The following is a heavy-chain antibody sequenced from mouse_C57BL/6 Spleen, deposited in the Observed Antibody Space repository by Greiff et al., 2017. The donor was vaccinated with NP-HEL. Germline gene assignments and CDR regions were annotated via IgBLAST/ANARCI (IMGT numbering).Heavy chain of an antibody. V-gene: IGHV1-61*01. D-gene: IGHD1-1*01. CDR1: GYTFTSYW. CDR2: IYPSDSET. Sequence: QVQLQQPGAELVRPGSSVKLSCKASGYTFTSYWMDWVKQRPGQGLEWIGNIYPSDSETHYNQKFKDKATLTVDKSSSTAYMQLSSLTSEDSAVYYCARSYYCGSSFYAMDYWGQGTSVTVSS. CDR3: ARSYYCGSSFYAMDY. J-gene: IGHJ4*01.